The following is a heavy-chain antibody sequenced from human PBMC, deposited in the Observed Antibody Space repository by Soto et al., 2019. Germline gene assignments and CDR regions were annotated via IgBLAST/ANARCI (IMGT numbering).Heavy chain of an antibody. CDR1: GYTLTSDG. CDR2: INGGDGDT. Sequence: ASVKGAGRTFGYTLTSDGMHWGRQARGQRVGWMGWINGGDGDTKYSQKFQGRVTITRDTFANTAYMEVSSLRSEATAICYCARENQPRCLYFHYSGAHVWGQGTTVTVSS. D-gene: IGHD2-2*01. CDR3: ARENQPRCLYFHYSGAHV. J-gene: IGHJ6*02. V-gene: IGHV1-3*01.